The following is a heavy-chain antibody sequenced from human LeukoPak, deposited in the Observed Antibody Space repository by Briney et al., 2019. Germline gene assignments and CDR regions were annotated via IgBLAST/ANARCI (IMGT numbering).Heavy chain of an antibody. Sequence: EASVIGCCKASGYTSTSYAMNWVRQAPGQGLEWMGWINTNTGNPTYAQGFTGRFVFSLDTSVSTAYLQISSLKAEDTAVYYCARGYCSSTSCYGGSYWGQGTLVTVSS. J-gene: IGHJ4*02. CDR2: INTNTGNP. CDR3: ARGYCSSTSCYGGSY. V-gene: IGHV7-4-1*02. D-gene: IGHD2-2*01. CDR1: GYTSTSYA.